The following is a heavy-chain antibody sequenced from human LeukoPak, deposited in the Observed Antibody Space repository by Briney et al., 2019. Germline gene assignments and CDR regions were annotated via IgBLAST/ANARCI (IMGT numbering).Heavy chain of an antibody. J-gene: IGHJ4*02. CDR3: ARDNYYDRPYYFDY. D-gene: IGHD3-22*01. CDR2: IGSSSSYI. CDR1: GFTFSSYS. Sequence: GGSLRLSCAASGFTFSSYSMNWVRQAPGKGLEWVSSIGSSSSYIYYADSVKGRFTISRDNAKNSLYLQMNSLRAEDTAVYYCARDNYYDRPYYFDYWGQGTLVTVSS. V-gene: IGHV3-21*01.